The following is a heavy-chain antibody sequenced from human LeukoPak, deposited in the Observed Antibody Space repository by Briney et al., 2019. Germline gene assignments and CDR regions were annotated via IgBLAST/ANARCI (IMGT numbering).Heavy chain of an antibody. D-gene: IGHD6-6*01. J-gene: IGHJ6*03. V-gene: IGHV4-38-2*01. CDR2: IYHSRST. CDR3: ASRPYYYYMDV. Sequence: SETLSLTCAVSGYSISSGYYWGWIRQPPGEGLEWIGSIYHSRSTYYNPSLKSRVTISVDTSKNKFSLKLSSVTAADTAVYYCASRPYYYYMDVWGKGTTVTVSS. CDR1: GYSISSGYY.